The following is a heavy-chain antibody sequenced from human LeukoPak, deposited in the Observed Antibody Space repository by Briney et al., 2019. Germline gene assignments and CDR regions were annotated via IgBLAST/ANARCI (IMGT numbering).Heavy chain of an antibody. CDR2: INGDGRNI. Sequence: GGSLRLSCVASGFTFSSYWMHWVRQDPRKGLVWVSRINGDGRNINYADSVRGRFTISRDNAKNSLYLQMNSLRAEDTAVYYCAKDLLGQWPTVFDYWGQGTLVTVSS. J-gene: IGHJ4*02. CDR3: AKDLLGQWPTVFDY. V-gene: IGHV3-74*01. CDR1: GFTFSSYW. D-gene: IGHD6-19*01.